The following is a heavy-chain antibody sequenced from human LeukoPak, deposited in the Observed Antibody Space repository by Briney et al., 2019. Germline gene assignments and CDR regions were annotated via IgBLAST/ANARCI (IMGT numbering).Heavy chain of an antibody. CDR3: ARRITTSGWYRDDY. Sequence: SETLSLTCTVSGGSINSYYWRWIRQPPGKGLEWIGYIFYSGSTNYNPSLKSRVTISVDTSKNQFSLELSSVTAADTAIYYCARRITTSGWYRDDYWGQGTLVTVSS. CDR1: GGSINSYY. V-gene: IGHV4-59*08. D-gene: IGHD6-19*01. CDR2: IFYSGST. J-gene: IGHJ4*02.